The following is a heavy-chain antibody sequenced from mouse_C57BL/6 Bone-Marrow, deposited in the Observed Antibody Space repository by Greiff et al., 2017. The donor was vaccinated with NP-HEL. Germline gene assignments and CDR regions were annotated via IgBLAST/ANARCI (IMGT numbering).Heavy chain of an antibody. V-gene: IGHV7-3*01. CDR3: ARSSVTAPYWYFDV. CDR1: GFTFTDYY. Sequence: EVKVVESGGGLVQPGGSLSLSCAASGFTFTDYYMSWVRQPPGKALEWLGFIRNKANGYTTEYSASVKGRFTISRDNSQSILYLQMNALRAEDSATYYCARSSVTAPYWYFDVWGTGTTVTVSS. CDR2: IRNKANGYTT. J-gene: IGHJ1*03. D-gene: IGHD2-2*01.